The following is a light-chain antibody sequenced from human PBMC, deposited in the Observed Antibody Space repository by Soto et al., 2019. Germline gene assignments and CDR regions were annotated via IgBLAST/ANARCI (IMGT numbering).Light chain of an antibody. V-gene: IGKV3-20*01. Sequence: EIVLTQSPGTLSLSPGERATLSCRASQSVSSSYLAWYQQKPGQAPRLLIYGASSRATGIPDRFSGSGSGTDVTLTISRLGPEDFAVYYCQQYGSSPLTCGGGTKVEIK. J-gene: IGKJ4*02. CDR3: QQYGSSPLT. CDR2: GAS. CDR1: QSVSSSY.